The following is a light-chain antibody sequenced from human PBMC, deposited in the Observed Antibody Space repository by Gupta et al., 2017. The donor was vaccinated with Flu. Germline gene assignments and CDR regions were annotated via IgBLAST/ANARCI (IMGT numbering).Light chain of an antibody. V-gene: IGLV2-14*01. CDR1: SSDVGYYNY. J-gene: IGLJ2*01. Sequence: QSALTQPASVSGSPGQSITISCTGTSSDVGYYNYVSGYQQHPGGAPKLMIYEVSHRPSGVSNRFSGSKSGNTASPTISGLQAEDEADYYCSSYTSSSTLVVFGGGTKLTVL. CDR2: EVS. CDR3: SSYTSSSTLVV.